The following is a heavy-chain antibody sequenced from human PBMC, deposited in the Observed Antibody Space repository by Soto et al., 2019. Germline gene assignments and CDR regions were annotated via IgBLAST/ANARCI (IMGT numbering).Heavy chain of an antibody. Sequence: SETLSLTCTVSGGSISSGGYYWSWIRQHPGKGLEWIGYIYYSGSTYYNPSLKSRVTISVDTSKNQFSLKLSSVTAADTAVYYCARASALLRYFDWPDAFDIWGQGTMVTVSS. CDR3: ARASALLRYFDWPDAFDI. D-gene: IGHD3-9*01. CDR2: IYYSGST. CDR1: GGSISSGGYY. V-gene: IGHV4-31*03. J-gene: IGHJ3*02.